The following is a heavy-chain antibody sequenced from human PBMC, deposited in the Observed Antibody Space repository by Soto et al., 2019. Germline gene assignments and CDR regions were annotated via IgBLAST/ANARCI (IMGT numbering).Heavy chain of an antibody. CDR1: GGSISSGGYY. J-gene: IGHJ5*02. CDR2: IYYSGST. V-gene: IGHV4-31*03. D-gene: IGHD3-10*01. Sequence: TSETLSLTCTVSGGSISSGGYYWSWIRQHPGKGLEWIGYIYYSGSTYYNPSLKSRVTISVDTSKNQFSLKLSSVTAADTAVYYCARDQEGTGWFDPWGQGTLVTVSS. CDR3: ARDQEGTGWFDP.